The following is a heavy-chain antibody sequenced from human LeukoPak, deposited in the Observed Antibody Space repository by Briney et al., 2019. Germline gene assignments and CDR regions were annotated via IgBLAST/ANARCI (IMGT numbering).Heavy chain of an antibody. J-gene: IGHJ4*02. CDR1: GYTFTTYD. CDR3: ARGRGIAVAGN. D-gene: IGHD6-19*01. CDR2: MNTNSGNT. V-gene: IGHV1-8*01. Sequence: ASVKVSCKASGYTFTTYDINWVRQATGQGLEWMGWMNTNSGNTGYAQKFQGRVTVTRNTSISTAYMELSSLRSEDTAVYYCARGRGIAVAGNWGQGTLVIVSS.